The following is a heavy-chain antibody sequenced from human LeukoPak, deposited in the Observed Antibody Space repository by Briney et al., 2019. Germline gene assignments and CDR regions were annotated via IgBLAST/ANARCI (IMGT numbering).Heavy chain of an antibody. CDR2: IYYSGTT. V-gene: IGHV4-39*07. CDR1: GGSISSSTYY. Sequence: SETLSLSCSVSGGSISSSTYYWVWMRQPPGKGLEWIGSIYYSGTTYYNPSLKSRVTISVDTSKNQFSLKLSSVTAADTAVYYYYMDVWGKGTTVSVSS. CDR3: YMDV. J-gene: IGHJ6*03.